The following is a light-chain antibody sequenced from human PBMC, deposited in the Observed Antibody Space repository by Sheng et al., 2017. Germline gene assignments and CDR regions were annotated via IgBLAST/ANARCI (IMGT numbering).Light chain of an antibody. V-gene: IGKV1-8*01. CDR3: QKYESSWT. Sequence: AIRMTQSPSSFSASTGDRVTITCRASQGISSYLAWYQQKPGKAPNVLIYKASYLESGVPPRFSGSGSGTEFSLTISSLQPDDIATYYCQKYESSWTFGQGTKVEIK. CDR1: QGISSY. J-gene: IGKJ1*01. CDR2: KAS.